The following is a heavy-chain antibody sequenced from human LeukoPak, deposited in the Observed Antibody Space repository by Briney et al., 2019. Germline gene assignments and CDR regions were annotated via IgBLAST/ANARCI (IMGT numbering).Heavy chain of an antibody. CDR3: ARDSGIYYGFDAFDI. CDR2: ISSSSSYI. J-gene: IGHJ3*02. V-gene: IGHV3-21*01. CDR1: GFTFSSYS. Sequence: GGSLRLSCAASGFTFSSYSMRWVRQAPGKGLEWVSSISSSSSYIYYTDSVKGRFTISRDNAKNSRYLQMNSLRAEDTAVYYCARDSGIYYGFDAFDIWGQGTMVTVSS. D-gene: IGHD1-26*01.